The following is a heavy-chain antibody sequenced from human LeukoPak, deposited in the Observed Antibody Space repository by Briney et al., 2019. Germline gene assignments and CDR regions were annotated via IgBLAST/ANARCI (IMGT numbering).Heavy chain of an antibody. J-gene: IGHJ6*04. CDR3: ARVPNYYGSGSYYNPPYYYYYGMDV. CDR1: DGSFSGYY. V-gene: IGHV4-34*01. Sequence: SETLSLTCAVYDGSFSGYYWSWIRQPPGKGLEWIGEINHSGSTNYNPSLKSRVTISVDTSKNQFSLKLSSVTAADTAVYYCARVPNYYGSGSYYNPPYYYYYGMDVWGKGTTVTVSS. CDR2: INHSGST. D-gene: IGHD3-10*01.